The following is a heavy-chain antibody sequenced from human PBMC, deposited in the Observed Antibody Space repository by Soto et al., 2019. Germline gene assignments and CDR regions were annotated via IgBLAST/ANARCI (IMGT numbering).Heavy chain of an antibody. Sequence: SETLSLTCTVSGGSISSGGYYWRWIRQHPGKGLEWIGYIYYSGSTYYNPSLKSRVTISVDTSKNQFSLKLSSVTAADTAVYYCARDRYGSSGYYLDYWGQGTLVTVSS. J-gene: IGHJ4*02. D-gene: IGHD3-22*01. CDR1: GGSISSGGYY. V-gene: IGHV4-31*03. CDR2: IYYSGST. CDR3: ARDRYGSSGYYLDY.